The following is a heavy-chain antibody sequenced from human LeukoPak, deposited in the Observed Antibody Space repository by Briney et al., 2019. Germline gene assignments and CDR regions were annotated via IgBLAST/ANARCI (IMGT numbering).Heavy chain of an antibody. D-gene: IGHD6-13*01. J-gene: IGHJ4*02. Sequence: PSETLSLTCTVSGDSISGTAYWGWIRQPPGKGLEGIGGGFYNGRAYYNPSLKSRVSISVDTSNNLYSLRLTSVTAADTAVYYCARHGYNSSWYLKGKFDFWGQGTLVTVSS. V-gene: IGHV4-39*01. CDR1: GDSISGTAY. CDR2: GFYNGRA. CDR3: ARHGYNSSWYLKGKFDF.